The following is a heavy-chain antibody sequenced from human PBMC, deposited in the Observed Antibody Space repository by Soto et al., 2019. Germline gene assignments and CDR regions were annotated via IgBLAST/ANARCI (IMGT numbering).Heavy chain of an antibody. CDR3: ARGRDSSGYYDAFDI. J-gene: IGHJ3*02. CDR1: GGAFSSYA. CDR2: IIPIFGTA. D-gene: IGHD3-22*01. Sequence: SVHVSCKAPGGAFSSYAISWVRQAPGQGLEWMGGIIPIFGTANYAQKFQGRVTITADESTSTAYMELSSLRSEDTAVYYCARGRDSSGYYDAFDIWGQGTMVTVSS. V-gene: IGHV1-69*13.